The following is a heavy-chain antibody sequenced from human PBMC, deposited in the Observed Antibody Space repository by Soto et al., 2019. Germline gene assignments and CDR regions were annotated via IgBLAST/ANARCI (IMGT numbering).Heavy chain of an antibody. D-gene: IGHD1-1*01. CDR3: ASSPMVQLERRSLVVRDY. J-gene: IGHJ4*02. Sequence: HGESLKISCKGSGYSFTSYWIGWVRQMPGKGLEWMGIIYPGDSDTRYSPSFQGQVTISADKSISTAYLQWSSLKASDTAMYYCASSPMVQLERRSLVVRDYWGQGTLVTVSS. CDR1: GYSFTSYW. V-gene: IGHV5-51*01. CDR2: IYPGDSDT.